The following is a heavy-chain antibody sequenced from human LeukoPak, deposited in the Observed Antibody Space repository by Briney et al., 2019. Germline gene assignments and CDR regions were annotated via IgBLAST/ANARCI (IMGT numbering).Heavy chain of an antibody. CDR2: IYSSGNT. Sequence: PSETLSLTCPVSGGSISNYFWSWIRQPPGKGLEWIGYIYSSGNTNYNPSLKSRVTISVDTSKNQFSLRLSSVTAADTALYYCARHAAYSTVWVDYWGQGTLVTVSS. D-gene: IGHD4-11*01. CDR1: GGSISNYF. V-gene: IGHV4-59*08. J-gene: IGHJ4*02. CDR3: ARHAAYSTVWVDY.